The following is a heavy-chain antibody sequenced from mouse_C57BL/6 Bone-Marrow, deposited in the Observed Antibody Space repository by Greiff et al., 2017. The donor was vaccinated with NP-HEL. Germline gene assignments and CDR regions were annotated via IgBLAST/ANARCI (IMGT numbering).Heavy chain of an antibody. CDR2: IYPGDGDT. V-gene: IGHV1-82*01. D-gene: IGHD2-3*01. CDR1: GYAFSSSW. J-gene: IGHJ3*01. CDR3: ARRDGYYAWFAY. Sequence: VQLQQSGPELVKPGASVKISCKASGYAFSSSWMNWVKQRPGKGLEWIGRIYPGDGDTNYNGKFKGKATLTADKSSSTAYMQLSSLTSEDSAVYFCARRDGYYAWFAYWGQGTLVTVSA.